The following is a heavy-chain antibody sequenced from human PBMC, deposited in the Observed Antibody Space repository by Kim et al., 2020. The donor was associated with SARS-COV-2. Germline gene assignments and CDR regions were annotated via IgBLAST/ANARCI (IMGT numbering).Heavy chain of an antibody. CDR3: ARATSIGGVDY. J-gene: IGHJ4*02. CDR2: VYYSGST. V-gene: IGHV4-59*13. D-gene: IGHD6-6*01. Sequence: RQSPGKGRECIGYVYYSGSTNYNPSLKSRVTISVDTSKNQFSLNLNSVTAADTAVYYCARATSIGGVDYWGQGTLVTVSS.